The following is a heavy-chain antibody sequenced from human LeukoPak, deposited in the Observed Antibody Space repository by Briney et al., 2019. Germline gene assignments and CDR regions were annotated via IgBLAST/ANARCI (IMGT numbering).Heavy chain of an antibody. D-gene: IGHD6-19*01. V-gene: IGHV1-2*02. Sequence: ASVKVSCKASGYTFTGYYMHWVRQAPGQGLEWMGWINPNSGGTNYAQKFQGRVTMTRDTSISTAYMELSRLRSDDTAVYYCAREVTVAGQAGDAFDIWGQGTMVTVSS. CDR3: AREVTVAGQAGDAFDI. J-gene: IGHJ3*02. CDR1: GYTFTGYY. CDR2: INPNSGGT.